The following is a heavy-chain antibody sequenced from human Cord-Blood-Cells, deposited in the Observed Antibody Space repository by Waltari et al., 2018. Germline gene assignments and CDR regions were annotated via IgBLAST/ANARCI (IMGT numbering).Heavy chain of an antibody. J-gene: IGHJ4*02. V-gene: IGHV4-39*01. CDR3: ARRYHLRPFDY. Sequence: QLQLQESGPGLVKPSETLSLTCTVSGGSISSSSYYWSWIRQPPGKGLEWIGSIYYSGSTYYNPSLKSRVTISVDTSKNQFSLKLSSVTAADTAVYYCARRYHLRPFDYWGQGTLVTVSS. CDR1: GGSISSSSYY. CDR2: IYYSGST. D-gene: IGHD2-15*01.